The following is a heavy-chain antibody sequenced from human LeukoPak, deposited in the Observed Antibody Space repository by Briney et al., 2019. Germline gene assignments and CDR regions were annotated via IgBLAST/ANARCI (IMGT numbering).Heavy chain of an antibody. D-gene: IGHD6-19*01. Sequence: ASVKVSCKASGYTFTSYDINWVRQATGQGLERMGWMNPNSGNTGYAQKFQGRVTITRNTSISTAYMELSSLRSEDTAVYYCARESSSGWYLSNWFDPWGQGTLVTVSS. J-gene: IGHJ5*02. CDR2: MNPNSGNT. CDR3: ARESSSGWYLSNWFDP. V-gene: IGHV1-8*03. CDR1: GYTFTSYD.